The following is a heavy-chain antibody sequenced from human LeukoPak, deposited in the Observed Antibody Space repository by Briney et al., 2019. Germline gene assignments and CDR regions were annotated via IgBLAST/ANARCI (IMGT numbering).Heavy chain of an antibody. CDR1: GFTFSSYE. CDR3: ARVGIAAAGPYYYYYYYMDV. CDR2: IGSSDSTT. V-gene: IGHV3-48*03. D-gene: IGHD6-13*01. Sequence: PGGSLRLSCVASGFTFSSYEMNWVRQAPGKGLEWLSYIGSSDSTTHYADSVKGRFTISRDNAKNSLYLQMNSLRAEDTALYYCARVGIAAAGPYYYYYYYMDVWGKGTTVTVSS. J-gene: IGHJ6*03.